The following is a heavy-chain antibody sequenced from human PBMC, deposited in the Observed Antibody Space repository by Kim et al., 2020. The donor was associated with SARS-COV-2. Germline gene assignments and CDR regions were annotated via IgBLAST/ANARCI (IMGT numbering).Heavy chain of an antibody. CDR3: ARDDYGDSSPGDY. CDR2: ISYDGSNK. CDR1: GFTFSSYA. J-gene: IGHJ4*02. D-gene: IGHD4-17*01. V-gene: IGHV3-30-3*01. Sequence: GGSLRLSCAASGFTFSSYAMHWVRQAPGKGLEWVAVISYDGSNKYYADSVKGRFTISRDNSKNTLYLQMNSLRAEDTAVYYCARDDYGDSSPGDYWGQGTLVTVSS.